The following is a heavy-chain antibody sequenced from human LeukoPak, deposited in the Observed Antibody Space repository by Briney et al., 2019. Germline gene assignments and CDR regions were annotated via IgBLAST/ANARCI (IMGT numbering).Heavy chain of an antibody. CDR1: GFTFSSYA. D-gene: IGHD3-16*01. V-gene: IGHV3-30-3*01. Sequence: GGSLRLSCAASGFTFSSYAMHWVRQAPGKGLEWVAVISYDGSNKYYADSVKGRFTISRDNSKNTLYLQMNSLRAEDTAVYYCARARWGVPDSPYWGQGTLVTVSS. CDR2: ISYDGSNK. J-gene: IGHJ4*02. CDR3: ARARWGVPDSPY.